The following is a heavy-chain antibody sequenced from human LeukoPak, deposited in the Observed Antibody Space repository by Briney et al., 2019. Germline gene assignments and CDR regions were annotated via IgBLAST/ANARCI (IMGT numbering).Heavy chain of an antibody. J-gene: IGHJ4*02. CDR3: ATHSYYYGSGSYPHYLDY. V-gene: IGHV3-20*04. CDR2: LNWNGGST. Sequence: PGGSLRLSCAASGFTFDDNDMSWVRQAPGKGLEWVSGLNWNGGSTGYADSVNVRFTISRDNAKNSLYLQMNSLRVEDTALYYCATHSYYYGSGSYPHYLDYWGRGTLVIVPA. CDR1: GFTFDDND. D-gene: IGHD3-10*01.